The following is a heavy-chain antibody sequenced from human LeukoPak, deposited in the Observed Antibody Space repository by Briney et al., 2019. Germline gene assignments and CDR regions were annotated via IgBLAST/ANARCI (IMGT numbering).Heavy chain of an antibody. Sequence: QPGGSLRLSCAASGFTFGSYAMSWVRQAPGKGLEWVSAISGSGGSTYYADSVKGRFTISRDNSKNTLYLQMNSLRAEDTAVYYCAKDRYSSSWTGGPFQHWGQGTLVTVSS. J-gene: IGHJ1*01. V-gene: IGHV3-23*01. CDR1: GFTFGSYA. CDR2: ISGSGGST. D-gene: IGHD6-13*01. CDR3: AKDRYSSSWTGGPFQH.